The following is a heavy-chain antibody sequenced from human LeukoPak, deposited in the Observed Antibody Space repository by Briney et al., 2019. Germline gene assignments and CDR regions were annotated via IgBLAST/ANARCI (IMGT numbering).Heavy chain of an antibody. V-gene: IGHV1-18*01. CDR3: ARGDYGGGFDD. J-gene: IGHJ4*02. Sequence: ASVKVSCKASGYTFTSYGITWVPQAPGQGREWMGWISSYNGDIKYAQKVQGRVTVTTDTSTSTAYMELRSLSLDDTAVYYCARGDYGGGFDDWGQGTLVTVSS. CDR1: GYTFTSYG. CDR2: ISSYNGDI. D-gene: IGHD4-23*01.